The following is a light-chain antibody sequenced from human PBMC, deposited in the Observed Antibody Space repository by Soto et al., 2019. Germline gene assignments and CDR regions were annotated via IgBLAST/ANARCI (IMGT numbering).Light chain of an antibody. J-gene: IGLJ1*01. CDR3: CSFAGRIFV. Sequence: QSALTQPRSVSGSPGQSVTVSCTGTSSDVGGYNHVAWYQQHPGKAPKLMISDVNKRPSGVPDRFSGSKSGNTASLTISGLQAEDDADYYCCSFAGRIFVFGTGTTRTVL. V-gene: IGLV2-11*01. CDR2: DVN. CDR1: SSDVGGYNH.